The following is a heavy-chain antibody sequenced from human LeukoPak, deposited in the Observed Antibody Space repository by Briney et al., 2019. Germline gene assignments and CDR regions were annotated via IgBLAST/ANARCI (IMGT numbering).Heavy chain of an antibody. J-gene: IGHJ1*01. CDR1: GFTVGKNY. V-gene: IGHV3-53*01. CDR3: ARDPPGIAAPVSGG. D-gene: IGHD6-13*01. Sequence: GGTLRLSCRASGFTVGKNYSTRIRQTPGKGLEWVSLIYSGGSTYYADSVKGRFTISRDNSKNTLYLQMSSLRVEDTAVYYCARDPPGIAAPVSGGWGQGTLVTVSS. CDR2: IYSGGST.